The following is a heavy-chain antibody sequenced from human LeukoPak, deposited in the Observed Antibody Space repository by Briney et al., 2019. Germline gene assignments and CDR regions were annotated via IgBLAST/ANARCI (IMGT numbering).Heavy chain of an antibody. CDR2: MNPNSGNT. V-gene: IGHV1-8*02. Sequence: GASVKVSCKASGYTFTSYDINWVRQATGQGLEWMGWMNPNSGNTGYAQKFQGRVTMTTDTSTSTAYMELRSLRSDDTAVYYCARDGGDLTTHDAIDIWGQGTMVTVSS. CDR3: ARDGGDLTTHDAIDI. CDR1: GYTFTSYD. J-gene: IGHJ3*02. D-gene: IGHD1-1*01.